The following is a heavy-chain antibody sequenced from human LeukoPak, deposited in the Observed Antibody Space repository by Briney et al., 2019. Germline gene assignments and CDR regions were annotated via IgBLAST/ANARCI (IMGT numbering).Heavy chain of an antibody. CDR2: IKQDGSEK. J-gene: IGHJ5*02. D-gene: IGHD1-26*01. CDR1: GFTFSSYS. V-gene: IGHV3-7*01. Sequence: PGGSLRLSCAASGFTFSSYSMNWVRQAPGKGLGWVANIKQDGSEKYYVDSVKGRLTISRDNAKNSLYLQMNSLRAEDTAVYYCARVGGSSWGWFDPWGQGSLVTV. CDR3: ARVGGSSWGWFDP.